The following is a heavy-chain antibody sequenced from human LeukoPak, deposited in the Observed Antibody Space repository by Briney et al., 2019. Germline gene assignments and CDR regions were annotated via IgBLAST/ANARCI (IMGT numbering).Heavy chain of an antibody. CDR2: ISSSGSTI. CDR1: GFTFSSYE. D-gene: IGHD3-9*01. Sequence: GGSLRLSCAASGFTFSSYEMNWVRQAPGKGLEWVSYISSSGSTIYYADSVKGRFTISRDNAKNSLYLQMNSLRAEDTAVYYCALADILTGWRAFDIWGQGTMVSVPS. CDR3: ALADILTGWRAFDI. V-gene: IGHV3-48*03. J-gene: IGHJ3*02.